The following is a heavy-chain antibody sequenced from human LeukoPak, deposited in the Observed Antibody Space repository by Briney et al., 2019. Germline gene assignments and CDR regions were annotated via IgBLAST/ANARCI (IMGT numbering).Heavy chain of an antibody. D-gene: IGHD2-2*02. V-gene: IGHV3-30*18. CDR1: GFTFSNYA. Sequence: GGSLRLSCAASGFTFSNYAMHWVRQAPGKGLEWVAVISFAGNGEFYADCVEGRFAISRDNSKNTLYLKMNSLRTEDTAMYYCAKDEVGRYCSSTSCYSRFDYWGQGTLVTVSS. J-gene: IGHJ4*02. CDR2: ISFAGNGE. CDR3: AKDEVGRYCSSTSCYSRFDY.